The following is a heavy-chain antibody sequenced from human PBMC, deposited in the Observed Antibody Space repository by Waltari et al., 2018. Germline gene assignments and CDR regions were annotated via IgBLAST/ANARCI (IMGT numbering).Heavy chain of an antibody. V-gene: IGHV4-39*01. CDR2: IYYSGST. CDR3: ARRTRIGWYFDL. CDR1: GGSISSSSYY. J-gene: IGHJ2*01. Sequence: QLQLPESGPGLVKPSETLSLTCTVSGGSISSSSYYWGWIRQPPGKGLEWIGSIYYSGSTYYNPSRKSRVTISVDTSKNQFSLKLSSVTAADTAVYYCARRTRIGWYFDLWGRGTLVTVSS.